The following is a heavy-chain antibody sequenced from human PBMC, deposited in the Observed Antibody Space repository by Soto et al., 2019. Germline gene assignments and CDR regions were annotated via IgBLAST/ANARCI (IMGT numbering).Heavy chain of an antibody. CDR3: ALDLTGYYYGMDV. V-gene: IGHV3-72*01. D-gene: IGHD7-27*01. CDR1: GFTLSDHY. J-gene: IGHJ6*02. Sequence: GGSLRLSCASSGFTLSDHYMEWVRRAPGKGLEWVGRTANKGNRYTTDYAASVKGRFTISRDESKNSLSLEMNGLKTEDTAVYYCALDLTGYYYGMDVWGQGTTVTVSS. CDR2: TANKGNRYTT.